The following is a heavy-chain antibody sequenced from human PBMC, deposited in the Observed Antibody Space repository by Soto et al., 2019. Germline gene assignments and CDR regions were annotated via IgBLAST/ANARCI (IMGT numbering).Heavy chain of an antibody. D-gene: IGHD5-18*01. CDR2: MNLDTGGT. V-gene: IGHV1-2*06. CDR3: ARDGNLAFLGYSFAFDF. Sequence: QVQLVQSGAEVKKPGASVRVSCEASGYRFTAYYIHWVRQAPGQGLEWMGRMNLDTGGTTYAQKFQGRVTMTTDTSISTAYMEVSSLKYDATAMYYCARDGNLAFLGYSFAFDFWGQGTLVTVSS. J-gene: IGHJ4*02. CDR1: GYRFTAYY.